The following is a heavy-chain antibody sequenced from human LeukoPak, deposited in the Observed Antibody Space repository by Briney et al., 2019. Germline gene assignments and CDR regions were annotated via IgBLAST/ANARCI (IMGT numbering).Heavy chain of an antibody. CDR1: GYTFTSYG. V-gene: IGHV1-18*01. CDR3: ARGRIVATLGGMDV. J-gene: IGHJ6*02. D-gene: IGHD5-12*01. Sequence: ASVKVSCKASGYTFTSYGISWVRQAPGQGLEWMGWISTYNGNTNYAQKLQGRVTMTTDTSTSTAYMELRSLRSDDTAVYYRARGRIVATLGGMDVWGQGTTVIVSS. CDR2: ISTYNGNT.